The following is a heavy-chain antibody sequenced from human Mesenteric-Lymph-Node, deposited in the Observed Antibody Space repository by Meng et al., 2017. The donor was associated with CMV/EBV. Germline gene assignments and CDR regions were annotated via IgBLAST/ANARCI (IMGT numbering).Heavy chain of an antibody. Sequence: GESLKISCGASGFTVSSHYMSWVRQAPGKGLEWVSVIYAANSGTRYAASVKGRFTISRDNSKNTLYLQMDSLRGEDTAMYYCAKVPGRDLLRTPYYFDDWGQGQLVTVSS. V-gene: IGHV3-23*03. CDR3: AKVPGRDLLRTPYYFDD. D-gene: IGHD1-26*01. J-gene: IGHJ4*02. CDR1: GFTVSSHY. CDR2: IYAANSGT.